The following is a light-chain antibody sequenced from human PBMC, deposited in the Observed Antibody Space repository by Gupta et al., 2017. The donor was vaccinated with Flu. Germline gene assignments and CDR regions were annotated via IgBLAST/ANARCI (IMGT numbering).Light chain of an antibody. CDR2: GAS. V-gene: IGKV3-15*01. Sequence: EIVMTQSPATLSVSPGERATLSCRASQSVSSNLAWYQQKPGQAPRLLIYGASTRATGSPARFSGSASGTEFTLTISSLQSEDFAVYCWQQDNDWYTFGQGTKMEIK. CDR3: QQDNDWYT. J-gene: IGKJ2*01. CDR1: QSVSSN.